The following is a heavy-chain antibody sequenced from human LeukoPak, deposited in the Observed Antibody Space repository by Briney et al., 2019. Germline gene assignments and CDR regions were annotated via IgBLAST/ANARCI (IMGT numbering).Heavy chain of an antibody. J-gene: IGHJ4*02. V-gene: IGHV1-2*02. CDR2: INPNSGGT. Sequence: ASVKVSCKASGYTFTGYYMHWVRQAPGQGLEWMGWINPNSGGTNYAQKFQGRVTMTRDTSISTAYMELSRLRSDDTAVYYCARDEYSSSWYGKPVLYFDYWGQGTLVTVSS. CDR3: ARDEYSSSWYGKPVLYFDY. CDR1: GYTFTGYY. D-gene: IGHD6-13*01.